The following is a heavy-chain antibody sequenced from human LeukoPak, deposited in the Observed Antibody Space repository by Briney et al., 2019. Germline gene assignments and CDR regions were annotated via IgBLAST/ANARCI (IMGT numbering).Heavy chain of an antibody. CDR2: ISGSGNST. Sequence: GGSLRLPCAASGLTFSGSAMCWVRQAPGKGLEWVSLISGSGNSTYYADSVKGRFTISRDNSKNTLYLQMNSLRAEDTAVYYCAKVLVLVSANRYYFDYWGQGTLVTVSS. J-gene: IGHJ4*02. CDR3: AKVLVLVSANRYYFDY. CDR1: GLTFSGSA. D-gene: IGHD2-15*01. V-gene: IGHV3-23*01.